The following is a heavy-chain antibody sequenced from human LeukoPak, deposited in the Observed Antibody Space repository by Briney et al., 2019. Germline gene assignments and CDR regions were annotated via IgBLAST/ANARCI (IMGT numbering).Heavy chain of an antibody. CDR3: ASVVAARGWFDP. V-gene: IGHV1-46*01. J-gene: IGHJ5*02. CDR1: GYTLTSYY. Sequence: GASVKVSCKASGYTLTSYYMHWVRQAPGQGLEWMGIINPSGGSTSYAQKFQGRVTMTRDTSTSTVYMELSSLRSEDTAVYYCASVVAARGWFDPWGQGTLVTVSS. CDR2: INPSGGST. D-gene: IGHD2-15*01.